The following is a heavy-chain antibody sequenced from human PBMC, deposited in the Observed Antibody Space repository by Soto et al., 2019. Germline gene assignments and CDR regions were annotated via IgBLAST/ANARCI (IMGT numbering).Heavy chain of an antibody. CDR2: ISGSGGTT. J-gene: IGHJ6*02. Sequence: GGSLRLSCAASGFTFSSYAVTWVRQAPGKGLEWVSGISGSGGTTSYADSVKGRFTISRDNSKNTLYLQMNSLRAEDTAAYYCAKSGGDYYYYYGMDVWGQGTTVTVSS. V-gene: IGHV3-23*01. D-gene: IGHD1-26*01. CDR1: GFTFSSYA. CDR3: AKSGGDYYYYYGMDV.